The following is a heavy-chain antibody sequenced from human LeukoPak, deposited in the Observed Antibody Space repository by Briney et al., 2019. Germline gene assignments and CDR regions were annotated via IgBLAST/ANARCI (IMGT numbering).Heavy chain of an antibody. Sequence: GSLRLSCAASGFTFSNAWMNWVRQPPGKGLEWIGEISHSGSTNYNPSLKSRVTISVDTSKNQFSLKLSSVTAADTAVYYCARGGWFDPWGQGTLVTVSS. CDR3: ARGGWFDP. CDR1: GFTFSNAW. CDR2: ISHSGST. J-gene: IGHJ5*02. V-gene: IGHV4-34*01.